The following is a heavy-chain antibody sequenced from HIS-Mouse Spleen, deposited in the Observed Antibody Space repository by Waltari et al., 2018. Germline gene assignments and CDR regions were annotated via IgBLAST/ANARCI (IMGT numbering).Heavy chain of an antibody. J-gene: IGHJ2*01. Sequence: HLQLQESGPGLVKPPETLSLTCTVSGGSISSSSYYRGWIRQPPGKGLEWIGSIYYSGSTYYNPSLKSRVTISVDTSKNQFSLKLSSVTAADTAVYYCAREIPYSSSWYDWYFDLWGRGTLVTVSS. CDR3: AREIPYSSSWYDWYFDL. V-gene: IGHV4-39*07. CDR1: GGSISSSSYY. CDR2: IYYSGST. D-gene: IGHD6-13*01.